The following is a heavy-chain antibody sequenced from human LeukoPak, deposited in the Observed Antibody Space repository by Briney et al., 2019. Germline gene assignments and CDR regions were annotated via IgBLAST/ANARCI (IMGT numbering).Heavy chain of an antibody. CDR1: DDSINNYY. CDR3: ARVVRGAVTFNRFDP. D-gene: IGHD3-10*02. CDR2: VAYSGNS. Sequence: SETLSLTCTVSDDSINNYYWSWLRQTPGEGLEWIGFVAYSGNSNYNPSLESRVTISIDTSKNQFSLKLNSVTAADTAMYYCARVVRGAVTFNRFDPWGQGTLVTVSS. J-gene: IGHJ5*02. V-gene: IGHV4-59*01.